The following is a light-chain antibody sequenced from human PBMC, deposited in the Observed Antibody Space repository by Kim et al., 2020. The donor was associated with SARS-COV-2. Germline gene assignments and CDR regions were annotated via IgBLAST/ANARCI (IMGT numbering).Light chain of an antibody. Sequence: ASEGDRGTISCWASQDISYSLAWCQERLGKAPRRLIYAASSLQSGVPSRFSGSGSGTKFTLTISSLQPEDFATYYCLQHSNYPLTFGGGTKVDIK. CDR1: QDISYS. J-gene: IGKJ4*01. CDR3: LQHSNYPLT. V-gene: IGKV1-17*03. CDR2: AAS.